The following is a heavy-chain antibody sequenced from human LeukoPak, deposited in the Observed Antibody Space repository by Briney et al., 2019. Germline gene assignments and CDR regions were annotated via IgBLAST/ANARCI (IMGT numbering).Heavy chain of an antibody. V-gene: IGHV3-30-3*01. J-gene: IGHJ4*02. CDR3: AKVDGDY. CDR1: GFTFSSYA. D-gene: IGHD6-6*01. Sequence: GGSLRLSCAASGFTFSSYAMHWVRQAPGKGLEWVAVISYDGSNKYYADSVKGRFTISRDNSKNTLYLQMNSLRAEDTAVYYCAKVDGDYWGQGTLVTVSS. CDR2: ISYDGSNK.